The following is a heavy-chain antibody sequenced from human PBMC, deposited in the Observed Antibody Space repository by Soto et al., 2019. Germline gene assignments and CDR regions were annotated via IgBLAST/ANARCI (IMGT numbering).Heavy chain of an antibody. D-gene: IGHD2-15*01. Sequence: SETLSLTCAVYGGSFSGYYWSWIRQPPGKGLEWIGEINHSGSTNYNPSLKSRVTISVDTSKNQFSLKLSSVTAADTAVYYCARGVRGVLDCSGGSCYSRPSARYYYYYMDVWGKGTTVTVSS. CDR3: ARGVRGVLDCSGGSCYSRPSARYYYYYMDV. J-gene: IGHJ6*03. CDR1: GGSFSGYY. CDR2: INHSGST. V-gene: IGHV4-34*01.